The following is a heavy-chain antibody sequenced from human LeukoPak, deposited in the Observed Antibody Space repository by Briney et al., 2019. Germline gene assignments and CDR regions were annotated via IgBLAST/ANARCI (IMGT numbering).Heavy chain of an antibody. CDR2: IHLDGTNK. D-gene: IGHD3-10*01. J-gene: IGHJ4*02. V-gene: IGHV3-30*02. Sequence: GGSLRLSCAASGFTFSDYGMHWVRQAPGKGLAWVAFIHLDGTNKYYADSAKGRFTISRNNSQKSLFLQMNRLSVEGTAVYYLAIDWYFEGSGSYYNTACGWGQGTLVT. CDR1: GFTFSDYG. CDR3: AIDWYFEGSGSYYNTACG.